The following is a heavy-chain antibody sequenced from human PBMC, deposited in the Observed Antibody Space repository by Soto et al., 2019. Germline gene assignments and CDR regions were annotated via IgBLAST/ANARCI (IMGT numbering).Heavy chain of an antibody. D-gene: IGHD1-1*01. CDR3: VKGYWKGDV. V-gene: IGHV3-23*01. CDR2: ISGSGGSI. Sequence: EVQLLVSGGGLVQPGGSLRLSCAASGFTFSTYAMNWVRQAPGNGLEWVSAISGSGGSIHYADSVKGRFTISRDNSKNTLYLQMNSLRDEDTAVYHCVKGYWKGDVWGQGTTVTVSS. CDR1: GFTFSTYA. J-gene: IGHJ6*02.